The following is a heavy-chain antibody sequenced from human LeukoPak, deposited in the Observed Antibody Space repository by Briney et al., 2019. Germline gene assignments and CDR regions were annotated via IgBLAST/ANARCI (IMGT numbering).Heavy chain of an antibody. CDR2: IYTSGST. CDR1: GGSISSGSYY. D-gene: IGHD3-3*01. V-gene: IGHV4-61*02. CDR3: ATETTFGVVKLDY. Sequence: SETLSLTCTVSGGSISSGSYYWSWIRQPAGKGLEWIGRIYTSGSTNYNPSLKSRVTISVDTFKNQFSLKLSSVTAADTAVYYCATETTFGVVKLDYWGQGTLVTVSS. J-gene: IGHJ4*02.